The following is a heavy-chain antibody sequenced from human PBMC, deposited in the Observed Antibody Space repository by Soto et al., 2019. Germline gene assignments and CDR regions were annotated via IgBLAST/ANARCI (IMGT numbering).Heavy chain of an antibody. Sequence: GGSLRLSCAASGFTFSNYAMDWVRQAPGEGLEWVAVIAYDGSNKYYADSVKGRFTISRDNSKNTLYLQMDSLRAEDTAVYYCARAQGLYTYGNSADYWGQGTLVTVSS. J-gene: IGHJ4*02. CDR3: ARAQGLYTYGNSADY. V-gene: IGHV3-30-3*01. D-gene: IGHD5-18*01. CDR2: IAYDGSNK. CDR1: GFTFSNYA.